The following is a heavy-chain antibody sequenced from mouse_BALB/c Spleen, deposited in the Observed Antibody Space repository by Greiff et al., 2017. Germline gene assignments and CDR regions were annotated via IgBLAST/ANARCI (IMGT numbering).Heavy chain of an antibody. CDR3: ARRRGPSTMITTGAMDY. Sequence: EVMLVESGGGLVQPGGSLKLSCAASGFTFSSYTMSWVRQTPEKRLEWVAYISNGGGSTYYPDTVKGRFTISRDNAKNTLYLQMSSLKSEDTAMYYCARRRGPSTMITTGAMDYWGQGTSVTVSS. V-gene: IGHV5-12-2*01. D-gene: IGHD2-4*01. J-gene: IGHJ4*01. CDR1: GFTFSSYT. CDR2: ISNGGGST.